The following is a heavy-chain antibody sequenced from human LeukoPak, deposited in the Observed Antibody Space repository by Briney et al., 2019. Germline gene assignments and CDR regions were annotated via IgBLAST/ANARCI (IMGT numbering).Heavy chain of an antibody. CDR2: IQQHGSET. Sequence: GGSLRLSCEGSGFTFSNYWMSWVRQAPGKGLEWVANIQQHGSETYYGDSVKGRFTISRDNAKNSLYLQMNSLRAEDTAVYYCASGYSYGYYYFDYWGQGTLVTVSS. J-gene: IGHJ4*02. CDR3: ASGYSYGYYYFDY. D-gene: IGHD5-18*01. V-gene: IGHV3-7*01. CDR1: GFTFSNYW.